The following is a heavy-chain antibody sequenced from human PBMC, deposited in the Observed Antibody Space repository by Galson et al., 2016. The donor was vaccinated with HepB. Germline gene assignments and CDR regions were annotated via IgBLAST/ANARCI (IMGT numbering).Heavy chain of an antibody. CDR2: VKSRLDGGTT. Sequence: SLRLSCAASGFTFSHAWMSWVRQAPGKGLEWVGRVKSRLDGGTTEYAAHVKDRFTISRGDSKNTLYLQMNRLRIEDTAVYYCSPPPTGQQPYYFDYWGQGTLVTVSS. D-gene: IGHD6-13*01. J-gene: IGHJ4*02. CDR1: GFTFSHAW. CDR3: SPPPTGQQPYYFDY. V-gene: IGHV3-15*01.